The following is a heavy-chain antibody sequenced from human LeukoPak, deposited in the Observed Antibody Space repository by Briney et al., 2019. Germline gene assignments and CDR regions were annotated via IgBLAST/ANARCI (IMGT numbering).Heavy chain of an antibody. D-gene: IGHD3-10*01. CDR1: VYNLTELS. CDR2: FDYGDGET. V-gene: IGHV1-24*01. J-gene: IGHJ4*02. CDR3: AIDLRITMVRGKGLFDY. Sequence: ASVKVSCKVSVYNLTELSMHWVRQAPGKGLEWMGGFDYGDGETIYAQKFQGRVTMTEDTSTDTAYMGLSSLRSEDTAVYYCAIDLRITMVRGKGLFDYWGQGTLVTVSS.